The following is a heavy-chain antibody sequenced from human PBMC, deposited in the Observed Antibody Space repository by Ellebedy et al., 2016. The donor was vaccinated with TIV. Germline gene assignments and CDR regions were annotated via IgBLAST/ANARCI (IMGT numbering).Heavy chain of an antibody. CDR3: AREIDRAYGPFDN. V-gene: IGHV3-7*01. J-gene: IGHJ4*02. Sequence: GESLKISCSASGFTFTNYWMGWVRQAPGKGLEWVANINPRASEIHYVDSVKGRFTISRDNAKKTLFLQVNNLRAEDTAVYYCAREIDRAYGPFDNWGQGTLVTVSS. CDR1: GFTFTNYW. D-gene: IGHD3-10*01. CDR2: INPRASEI.